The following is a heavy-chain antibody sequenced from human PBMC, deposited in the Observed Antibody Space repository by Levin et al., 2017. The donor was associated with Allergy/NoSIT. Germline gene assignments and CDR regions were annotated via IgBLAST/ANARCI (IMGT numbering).Heavy chain of an antibody. CDR2: LYHSGKI. CDR3: ARDYCSSTSCFQIDTFDI. D-gene: IGHD2-2*01. J-gene: IGHJ3*02. V-gene: IGHV4-38-2*02. CDR1: GYFISSGYY. Sequence: NSSETLSLTCAVSGYFISSGYYWGWIRQSPGKGLEWIGSLYHSGKIYYNPSLKNRVTISVDTSKNQFSLKLSSVTAADAAVYYCARDYCSSTSCFQIDTFDIWGQGTMVTVSS.